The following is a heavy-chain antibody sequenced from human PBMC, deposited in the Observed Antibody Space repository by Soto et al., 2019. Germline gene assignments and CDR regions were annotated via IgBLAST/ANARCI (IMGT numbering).Heavy chain of an antibody. CDR3: ARHGLTTMTPRRLDP. Sequence: DVQLVESGGGVERPGGSLRLSCAASGFTFDDYGMSWVRQAPGKGLEWVSGINWNGDSTGYADSVKGRFTISRDKAKNSLYLQMNSLRVEDTALYHCARHGLTTMTPRRLDPWGQGTLVTVSS. CDR1: GFTFDDYG. V-gene: IGHV3-20*01. J-gene: IGHJ5*02. CDR2: INWNGDST. D-gene: IGHD4-17*01.